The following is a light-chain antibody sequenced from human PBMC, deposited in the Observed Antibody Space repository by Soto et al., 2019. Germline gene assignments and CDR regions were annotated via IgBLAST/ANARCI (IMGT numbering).Light chain of an antibody. CDR3: GTWDSSLSAVV. CDR2: DNN. V-gene: IGLV1-51*01. J-gene: IGLJ3*02. Sequence: QSVLTQPHSVSAAPGQQVTISGSGRSSNIGNNYVSWYQQFPGTAPKLLIYDNNKRPSGIPDRFSGSKSDTSATLGITGLQTGDQADYYCGTWDSSLSAVVFGGGTKLTVL. CDR1: SSNIGNNY.